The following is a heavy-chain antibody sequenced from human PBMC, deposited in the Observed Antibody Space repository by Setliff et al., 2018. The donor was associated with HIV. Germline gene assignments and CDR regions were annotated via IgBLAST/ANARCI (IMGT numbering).Heavy chain of an antibody. D-gene: IGHD2-15*01. J-gene: IGHJ1*01. CDR3: ATPGWVAAAREYFQH. Sequence: ASVKVSCQVSGYTLTELSMHWVRQAPGKGLEWMGGFDPEDGETIYAQKFQGRVTMTEDTSTDAAYMELSSLRSEDPAVYYCATPGWVAAAREYFQHWGQGTLVTVSS. V-gene: IGHV1-24*01. CDR1: GYTLTELS. CDR2: FDPEDGET.